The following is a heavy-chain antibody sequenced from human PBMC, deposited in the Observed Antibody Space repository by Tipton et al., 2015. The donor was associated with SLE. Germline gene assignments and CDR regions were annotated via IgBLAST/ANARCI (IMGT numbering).Heavy chain of an antibody. CDR3: ASSPGVYSSGWADY. V-gene: IGHV4-59*11. Sequence: TLSLTCTVSGGSISSHSWSWIRQPPGKGLEWIGNVYNSESTNYNPSLKSRVTISVDTSKNQFSLKLNSVTAADTAVYYCASSPGVYSSGWADYWGQGTLVTVSS. J-gene: IGHJ4*02. CDR2: VYNSEST. CDR1: GGSISSHS. D-gene: IGHD6-19*01.